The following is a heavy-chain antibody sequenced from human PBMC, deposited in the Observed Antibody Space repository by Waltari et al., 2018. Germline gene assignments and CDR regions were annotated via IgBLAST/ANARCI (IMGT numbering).Heavy chain of an antibody. J-gene: IGHJ5*02. V-gene: IGHV4-59*11. Sequence: QVQLQESGPGLVKPSETLSLTCTVSGGSISSHYWSWIRQPPGKGLEWIGYIYYSGSTNYNPSLKSRVTISVDTSKNQFSLKLSSVTAADTAVYYCASMETPSSGWWKNWFDPWGQGTLVTVSS. CDR1: GGSISSHY. D-gene: IGHD6-19*01. CDR3: ASMETPSSGWWKNWFDP. CDR2: IYYSGST.